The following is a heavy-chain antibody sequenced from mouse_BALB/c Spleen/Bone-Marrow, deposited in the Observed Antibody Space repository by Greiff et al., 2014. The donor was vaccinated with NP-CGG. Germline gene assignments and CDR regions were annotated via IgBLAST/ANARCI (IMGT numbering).Heavy chain of an antibody. CDR3: AMGVRLYWYFDV. CDR2: INPINGDT. J-gene: IGHJ1*01. CDR1: GYIFTDYY. Sequence: EVQLQQSGPELVKPGASVKMSCKASGYIFTDYYTKWVKQSHGKSLEWIGDINPINGDTFYNQKFKGKATLTVHRSSSTAYMQLDSLTSEDSAVYYCAMGVRLYWYFDVWGAGTTVTVSS. D-gene: IGHD2-3*01. V-gene: IGHV1-26*01.